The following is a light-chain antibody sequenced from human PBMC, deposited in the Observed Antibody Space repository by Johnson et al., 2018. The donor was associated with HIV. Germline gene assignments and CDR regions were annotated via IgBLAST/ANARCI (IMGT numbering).Light chain of an antibody. CDR3: GTWDNSLNVYV. Sequence: QPVLTQPPSVSAAPGQTVTISCSGSSSNVGSSFVSWYRQVPGTAPKLLIYDNNKRPSGIPGRFSGSKSGPSATLGITGLQTGDEADYYCGTWDNSLNVYVFGTGTKVTVL. CDR1: SSNVGSSF. CDR2: DNN. J-gene: IGLJ1*01. V-gene: IGLV1-51*01.